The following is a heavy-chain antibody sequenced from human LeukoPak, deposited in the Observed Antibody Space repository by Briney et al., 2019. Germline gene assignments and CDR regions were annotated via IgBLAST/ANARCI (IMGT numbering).Heavy chain of an antibody. D-gene: IGHD5-24*01. CDR1: SYRFTNFH. J-gene: IGHJ4*01. Sequence: ASVTLSCKASSYRFTNFHIHWVRQAPGQGLEWMGGASATGERTTYAQKFKGRVTVTRDTSTNTVYMDLSNLRSEDTAVYFCATILIGYNHFDYWGQGTQVIVSS. V-gene: IGHV1-46*01. CDR2: ASATGERT. CDR3: ATILIGYNHFDY.